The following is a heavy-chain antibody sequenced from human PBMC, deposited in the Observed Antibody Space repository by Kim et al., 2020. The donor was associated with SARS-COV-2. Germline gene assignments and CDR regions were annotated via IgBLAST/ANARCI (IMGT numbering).Heavy chain of an antibody. D-gene: IGHD3-10*01. CDR2: IGSSGENM. CDR1: GFFLNSYE. CDR3: VREAPWFFDV. V-gene: IGHV3-48*03. Sequence: GGSLRLSCAGSGFFLNSYEMSWVRQVPGKGPQWVPYIGSSGENMFYADSVKGRFVVSRDEVENSVYLQMNNLRVEDTAVYYCVREAPWFFDVWGRGTPVTASP. J-gene: IGHJ2*01.